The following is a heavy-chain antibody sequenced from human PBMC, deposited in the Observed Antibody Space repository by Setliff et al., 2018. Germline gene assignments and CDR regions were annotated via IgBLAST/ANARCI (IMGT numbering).Heavy chain of an antibody. D-gene: IGHD3-22*01. J-gene: IGHJ4*02. V-gene: IGHV3-23*01. CDR3: AKGQGQYYDSSGYYGRVLDY. CDR2: ISNSGGGT. CDR1: GFTFSNYA. Sequence: PGGSLRLSCAASGFTFSNYAMSWVRQAPGKGLEWVSAISNSGGGTYYADSVKGRFTISRENSKDTLYLQMNSLRAEDTAVYYCAKGQGQYYDSSGYYGRVLDYWGQGTLVTVSS.